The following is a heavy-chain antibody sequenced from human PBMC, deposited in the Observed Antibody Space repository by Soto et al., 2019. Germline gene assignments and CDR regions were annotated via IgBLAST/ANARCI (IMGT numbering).Heavy chain of an antibody. CDR1: CFSFGSYS. V-gene: IGHV3-48*02. CDR2: ISGRGTTT. D-gene: IGHD2-2*01. Sequence: PGGSLRLSCEASCFSFGSYSMNWVRQAPGKGLEWVSFISGRGTTTYYADSVKGRFTVSRENAKNSLSLEVNSLRDEDTAVYYCARLGYCSSATCKYYFYYYGMDVWGQGTTVTVSS. CDR3: ARLGYCSSATCKYYFYYYGMDV. J-gene: IGHJ6*02.